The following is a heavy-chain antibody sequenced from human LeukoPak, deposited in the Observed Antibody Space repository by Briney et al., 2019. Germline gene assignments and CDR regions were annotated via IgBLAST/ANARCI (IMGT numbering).Heavy chain of an antibody. CDR2: IIPILGIA. CDR1: GGTFSSYA. CDR3: ARGGGQQLVISY. Sequence: SVKVSCKASGGTFSSYAISWVRQAPGQGLEWMGRIIPILGIANYAQKFQGRVTITADKSTSTAYMELSSLRSEDTAVYYCARGGGQQLVISYWGQGTLVTVSS. J-gene: IGHJ4*02. D-gene: IGHD6-13*01. V-gene: IGHV1-69*04.